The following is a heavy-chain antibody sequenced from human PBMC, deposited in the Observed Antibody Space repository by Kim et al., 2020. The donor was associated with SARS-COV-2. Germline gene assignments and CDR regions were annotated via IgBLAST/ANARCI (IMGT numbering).Heavy chain of an antibody. V-gene: IGHV3-23*01. J-gene: IGHJ4*02. CDR3: AVGITMIVVTHFDY. D-gene: IGHD3-22*01. CDR1: GFSFSTYV. CDR2: IGGSGDST. Sequence: GGSLRLSCAASGFSFSTYVMTWLRQAPGKGLEWVSGIGGSGDSTYYADSVKGRFTISRDNSKNTLYLLMNSLRAEDSAIYYCAVGITMIVVTHFDYWGQGALVTVSS.